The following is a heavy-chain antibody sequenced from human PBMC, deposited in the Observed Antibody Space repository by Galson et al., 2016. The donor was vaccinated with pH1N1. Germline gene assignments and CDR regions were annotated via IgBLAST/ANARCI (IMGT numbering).Heavy chain of an antibody. D-gene: IGHD2-2*01. CDR3: PRDLTRFGVVPAAYYYGMDV. V-gene: IGHV4-61*02. Sequence: TLSLTCSVSGGSISSDSYYWSWIRQPAGKGLEWIGRIYTSGSTNYNPSLKSRVTISVDTAKNHFSLRLSSVTAADTAVYFCPRDLTRFGVVPAAYYYGMDVWGQGTTVTVSS. CDR1: GGSISSDSYY. CDR2: IYTSGST. J-gene: IGHJ6*02.